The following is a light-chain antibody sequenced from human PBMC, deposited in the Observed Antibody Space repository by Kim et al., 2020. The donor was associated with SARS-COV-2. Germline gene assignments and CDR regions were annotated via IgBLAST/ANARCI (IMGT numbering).Light chain of an antibody. CDR3: QLCGDSSWT. J-gene: IGKJ1*01. CDR1: QSVSSSY. CDR2: GAS. Sequence: EIVLTQSPGTLSLSPGERATLSCRASQSVSSSYLAWYQQKPGQAPRLLIYGASSRATGIPDRFSGSGLGTDFTLTISSLEPEDFAVYYCQLCGDSSWTFGQGTKVEIK. V-gene: IGKV3-20*01.